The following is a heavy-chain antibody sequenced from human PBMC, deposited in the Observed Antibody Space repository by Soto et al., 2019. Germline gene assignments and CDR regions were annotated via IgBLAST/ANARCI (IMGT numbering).Heavy chain of an antibody. CDR1: GGTFSSYA. D-gene: IGHD6-13*01. CDR2: IIPIFGPA. Sequence: QVQLVQSGAEVKKPGSSVKVSCKASGGTFSSYAISWVRQAPGQGLEWMGGIIPIFGPANYAQKFQGRVTITADEATSTAYMELSSLRSEDTAVYFCARERSSSWYRGEFDYWGQGTVVTVSS. J-gene: IGHJ4*02. V-gene: IGHV1-69*12. CDR3: ARERSSSWYRGEFDY.